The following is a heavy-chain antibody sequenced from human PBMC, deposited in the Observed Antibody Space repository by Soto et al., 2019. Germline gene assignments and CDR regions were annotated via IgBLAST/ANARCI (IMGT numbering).Heavy chain of an antibody. Sequence: QVKLVQSGDEVKKPGASVKVSCKASGYIFVNYGIAWVRQAPGQGLEWMGWISPYTGNTHSATKVQGRLTMTTDTSTSTAYMDLGGLTSDDTAVYYCVMVDNYVTPTPQDVWGQGTTVTVSS. D-gene: IGHD3-16*01. J-gene: IGHJ6*02. CDR2: ISPYTGNT. CDR1: GYIFVNYG. CDR3: VMVDNYVTPTPQDV. V-gene: IGHV1-18*01.